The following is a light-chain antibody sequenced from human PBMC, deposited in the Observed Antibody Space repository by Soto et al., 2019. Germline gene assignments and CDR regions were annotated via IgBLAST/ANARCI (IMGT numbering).Light chain of an antibody. CDR3: QQLSICPST. CDR2: AAS. J-gene: IGKJ4*01. CDR1: QGIGSY. Sequence: IQLTQSPSSLSASVGDRVTITCRASQGIGSYLAWYQQKPGEAPKLLIFAASTLQSGVPSRFSGSGSGTDFTLTIGSLQSEDFATYYCQQLSICPSTFGGGTKVDIK. V-gene: IGKV1-9*01.